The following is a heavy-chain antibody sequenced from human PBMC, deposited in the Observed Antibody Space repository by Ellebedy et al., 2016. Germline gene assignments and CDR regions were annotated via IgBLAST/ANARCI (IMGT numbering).Heavy chain of an antibody. J-gene: IGHJ6*02. D-gene: IGHD5-18*01. CDR1: GFTFDDYA. V-gene: IGHV3-9*01. CDR3: ARDRYSYAHYSMDV. Sequence: SLKISXAASGFTFDDYAMHWVRQAPGKGLEWVSGISWNSGSIGYADSVKGRFTISRDNAKNSLYLQMNSLRVEDTAVYYCARDRYSYAHYSMDVWGQGTTVTVSS. CDR2: ISWNSGSI.